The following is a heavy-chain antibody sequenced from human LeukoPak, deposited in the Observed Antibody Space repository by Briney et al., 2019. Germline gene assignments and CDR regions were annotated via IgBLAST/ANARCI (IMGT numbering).Heavy chain of an antibody. Sequence: GESLKISCKGSGYSFTSYWIGWVRQMPGKGLERMGIIYPGNSDTRYSPSFLGQVTISADKSISTAYLQWSSLKASDTAMYYCARHSPLYYDSSGYLADYWGQGTLVTVSS. J-gene: IGHJ4*02. CDR1: GYSFTSYW. CDR3: ARHSPLYYDSSGYLADY. CDR2: IYPGNSDT. D-gene: IGHD3-22*01. V-gene: IGHV5-51*01.